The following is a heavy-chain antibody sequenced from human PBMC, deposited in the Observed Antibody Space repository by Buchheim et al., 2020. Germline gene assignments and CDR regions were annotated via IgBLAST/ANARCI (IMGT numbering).Heavy chain of an antibody. J-gene: IGHJ4*02. CDR1: GFTFSSYA. CDR2: ISSSGGTT. D-gene: IGHD2-15*01. Sequence: EVQLLESGGGLVQPGGSLRLSCAASGFTFSSYATSWVRQAPGKGLEWVSGISSSGGTTYYADSVKGRVTISRDNSKNTLYLQMDSRRAEDTAVYYCAKGVVAAINYFDYWGPGTL. CDR3: AKGVVAAINYFDY. V-gene: IGHV3-23*01.